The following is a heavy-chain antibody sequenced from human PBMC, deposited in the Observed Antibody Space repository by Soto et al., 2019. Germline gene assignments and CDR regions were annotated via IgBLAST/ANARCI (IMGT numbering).Heavy chain of an antibody. V-gene: IGHV4-61*05. D-gene: IGHD3-22*01. CDR3: ARSVQSMTMIVVVTGTNWFDP. CDR1: GGSISSSNYY. J-gene: IGHJ5*02. CDR2: IYSSGNT. Sequence: SETLSLTCTVSGGSISSSNYYWGWIRQPTGMELKWIGYIYSSGNTNYNPSLKSRVTMSVDTSRNQFSLKLSSVTAADTAVYYCARSVQSMTMIVVVTGTNWFDPWGQGTLVTVSS.